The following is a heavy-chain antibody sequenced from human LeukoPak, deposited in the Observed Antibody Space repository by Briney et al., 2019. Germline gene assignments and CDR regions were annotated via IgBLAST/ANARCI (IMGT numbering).Heavy chain of an antibody. V-gene: IGHV3-7*04. CDR2: IQQGGGEK. CDR1: GFTFSSYW. D-gene: IGHD3-22*01. J-gene: IGHJ4*02. CDR3: ARVDSGSSGYYTL. Sequence: GGSLRLSCAASGFTFSSYWMSWVRQAPGKGLEWVANIQQGGGEKYYVDSVKGRFTISRDNAKNSLYLRMNSLGADDTAVYYCARVDSGSSGYYTLWGQGTLVTVSS.